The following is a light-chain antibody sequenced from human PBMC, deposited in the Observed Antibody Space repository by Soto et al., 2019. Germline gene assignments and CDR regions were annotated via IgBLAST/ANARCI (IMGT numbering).Light chain of an antibody. J-gene: IGKJ4*01. CDR2: WAS. CDR3: QQYYIPRLT. CDR1: QSVLYSSTNKNY. V-gene: IGKV4-1*01. Sequence: DIVMTQSPDSLAVSLGERATINCKSSQSVLYSSTNKNYLSWYQQKPGQPPKLLIYWASTRESGVPDRFSGSGYGTDFTLTIRSMQPQDVAVYSCQQYYIPRLTSVGGTQVDIK.